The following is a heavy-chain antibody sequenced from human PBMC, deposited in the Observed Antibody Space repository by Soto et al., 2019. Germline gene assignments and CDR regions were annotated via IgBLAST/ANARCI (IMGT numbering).Heavy chain of an antibody. Sequence: GGSLRLSCAASGFTFSDYYMSWIRQAPGKGLEWVSYISSSSSYTNYADSVKGRFTISRDNAKNSLYLQMNSLRAEDTAVYYCARDYYDSSGDETYFDYWGQGTLVTVSS. D-gene: IGHD3-22*01. CDR3: ARDYYDSSGDETYFDY. V-gene: IGHV3-11*06. J-gene: IGHJ4*02. CDR1: GFTFSDYY. CDR2: ISSSSSYT.